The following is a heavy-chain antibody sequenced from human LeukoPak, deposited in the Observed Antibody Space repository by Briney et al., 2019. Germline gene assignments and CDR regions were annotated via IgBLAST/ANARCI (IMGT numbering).Heavy chain of an antibody. J-gene: IGHJ4*02. CDR1: GFTFSSYW. D-gene: IGHD6-19*01. Sequence: GGSLRLSCAASGFTFSSYWMHWVRQAPGKGPVWVSRIASDGSSTRYADSVKGRFTISRDNAKNTLYLQMNSLRAEDTAVYYCARDSVAGLDYWGQGTLVTVSS. CDR2: IASDGSST. V-gene: IGHV3-74*01. CDR3: ARDSVAGLDY.